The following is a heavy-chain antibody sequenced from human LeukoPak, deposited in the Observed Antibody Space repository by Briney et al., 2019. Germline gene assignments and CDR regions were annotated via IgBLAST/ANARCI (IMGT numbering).Heavy chain of an antibody. J-gene: IGHJ6*02. CDR2: INPNSGGT. V-gene: IGHV1-2*02. CDR3: ARNKGTVGNYYYGMDV. CDR1: GYTFTGYY. D-gene: IGHD4-23*01. Sequence: ASVKVSCKASGYTFTGYYMRWVRQAPGQGLEWMGWINPNSGGTNYAQKFQGRVTMTRDTSISTAYMELSRLRSDDTAVYYCARNKGTVGNYYYGMDVWGQGTTVTVSS.